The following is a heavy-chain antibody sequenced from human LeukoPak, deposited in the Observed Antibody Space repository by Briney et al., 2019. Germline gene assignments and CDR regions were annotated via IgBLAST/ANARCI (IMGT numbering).Heavy chain of an antibody. Sequence: GGSLRLSCTASGFTFSSYAMTWVRQAPGKGLEWISYISESSDTIYYADSVKGRFTISRDNAKNSLYLQMNSLRAEDTAVYYCARDVWGQGTLVTVSS. V-gene: IGHV3-48*01. J-gene: IGHJ4*02. CDR3: ARDV. CDR2: ISESSDTI. CDR1: GFTFSSYA.